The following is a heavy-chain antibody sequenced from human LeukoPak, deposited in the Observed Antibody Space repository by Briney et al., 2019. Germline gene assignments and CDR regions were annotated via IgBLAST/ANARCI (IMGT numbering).Heavy chain of an antibody. D-gene: IGHD5-18*01. CDR3: ARDRGYSYVRGAFDI. Sequence: SETLSLTCTVSGGSISSYYWSWIRQPPGKGLEWIGYIYYSGSTNYNPSLKSRVTISVDTSKNQFSLKLSSVTAADTAVYYCARDRGYSYVRGAFDIWGQGTMVTVSS. V-gene: IGHV4-59*01. CDR1: GGSISSYY. J-gene: IGHJ3*02. CDR2: IYYSGST.